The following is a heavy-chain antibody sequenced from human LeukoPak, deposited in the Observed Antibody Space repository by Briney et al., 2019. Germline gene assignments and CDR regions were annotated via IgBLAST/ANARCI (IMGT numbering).Heavy chain of an antibody. V-gene: IGHV3-7*02. CDR1: GITFSGAY. J-gene: IGHJ4*02. Sequence: GGSLRLSCAASGITFSGAYMTWVRQAPGKGLEWVANINPDGREKSYVDSVKGRFTISRDNAKDSLYLQMNSLRAEDTAIYYCVRGFDYWGQGTLVTVSS. CDR3: VRGFDY. CDR2: INPDGREK.